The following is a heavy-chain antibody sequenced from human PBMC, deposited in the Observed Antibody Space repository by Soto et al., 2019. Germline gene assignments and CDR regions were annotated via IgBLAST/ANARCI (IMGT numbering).Heavy chain of an antibody. CDR2: ISSSSSYT. J-gene: IGHJ5*02. V-gene: IGHV3-11*06. D-gene: IGHD2-2*01. Sequence: PGGSLRLSCAASGFTFSDYYMSWIRQAPGKGLEWASYISSSSSYTNYADSVKGRFTISRDNAKNSLYLQMNSLRAEDTAVYYCARVPIVVVPAAFTNWFDPWGRVTLVTVSS. CDR1: GFTFSDYY. CDR3: ARVPIVVVPAAFTNWFDP.